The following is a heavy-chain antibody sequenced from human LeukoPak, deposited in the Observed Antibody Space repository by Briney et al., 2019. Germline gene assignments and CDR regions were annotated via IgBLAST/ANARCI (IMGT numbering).Heavy chain of an antibody. CDR1: GGTFSSYV. Sequence: GASVKVSCKASGGTFSSYVISWVRQAPGQGLEWMGRIIPILGIANYAQKFQGRVTVTADKSTNTAYMELNVLRSDDTAVYYCVRGVSDWYFDLWGPGTLVTVSS. CDR2: IIPILGIA. V-gene: IGHV1-69*04. J-gene: IGHJ2*01. CDR3: VRGVSDWYFDL.